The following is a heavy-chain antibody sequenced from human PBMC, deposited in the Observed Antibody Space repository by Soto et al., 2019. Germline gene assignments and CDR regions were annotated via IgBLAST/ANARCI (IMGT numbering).Heavy chain of an antibody. CDR3: ARTRVAPRGMDV. J-gene: IGHJ6*02. Sequence: SETLSLTCTVSGGSISSYYWSWIRQPPGKGLEWIGYIYYSGSTNYNPSLKSRVTISVDTSKNQFSLKLSSVTAADTAVYYCARTRVAPRGMDVWGQGTTVTVSS. CDR2: IYYSGST. CDR1: GGSISSYY. V-gene: IGHV4-59*01. D-gene: IGHD2-15*01.